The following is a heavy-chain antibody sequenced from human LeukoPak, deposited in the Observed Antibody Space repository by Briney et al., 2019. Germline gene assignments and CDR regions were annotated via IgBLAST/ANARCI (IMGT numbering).Heavy chain of an antibody. D-gene: IGHD2-21*01. V-gene: IGHV3-48*03. Sequence: PGGSLRLSCAASGFTSSSYEMNWVRHAPEKGRERVSYISSSGSTTYYADSVKGRFTIPIDNAKNTMYLSMNSLRATATDIYVYSRAGRSRYCSCGGYHVHYGCPGTGASVSS. CDR1: GFTSSSYE. CDR3: SRAGRSRYCSCGGYHVHY. J-gene: IGHJ4*02. CDR2: ISSSGSTT.